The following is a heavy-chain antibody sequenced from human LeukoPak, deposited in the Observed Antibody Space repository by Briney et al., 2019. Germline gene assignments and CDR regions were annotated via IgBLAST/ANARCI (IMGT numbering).Heavy chain of an antibody. CDR2: IRYDGSNK. D-gene: IGHD3-9*01. Sequence: GGSLRLSCAASGFTFSGYGMHWVRQAPGKGLEWVAFIRYDGSNKYYADSVKGRFTISRDNSKNTLYLQMNSLRAEDTAVYYCAKRERDYHDILTGPTPPSNWGQGTLVTVSS. CDR1: GFTFSGYG. CDR3: AKRERDYHDILTGPTPPSN. V-gene: IGHV3-30*02. J-gene: IGHJ4*02.